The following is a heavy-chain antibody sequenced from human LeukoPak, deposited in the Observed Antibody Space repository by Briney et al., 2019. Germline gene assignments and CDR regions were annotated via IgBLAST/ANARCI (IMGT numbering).Heavy chain of an antibody. CDR3: AKRGVVIRVILVGFHKEANYFDS. CDR2: ISGSGGRT. Sequence: GGSLRLSCAVSGITLSNYGLSWVRQAPGKGLEWVAGISGSGGRTNYADSVKGRFTISRDNPKNTLYLQMNSLRAEDTAVYFCAKRGVVIRVILVGFHKEANYFDSWGQGVLVTVSS. CDR1: GITLSNYG. J-gene: IGHJ4*02. D-gene: IGHD3-22*01. V-gene: IGHV3-23*01.